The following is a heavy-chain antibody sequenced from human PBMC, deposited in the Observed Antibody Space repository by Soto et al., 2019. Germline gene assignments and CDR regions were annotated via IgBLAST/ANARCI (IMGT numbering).Heavy chain of an antibody. CDR1: GFTFSSYS. D-gene: IGHD3-22*01. J-gene: IGHJ4*02. V-gene: IGHV3-21*01. CDR3: ARIGPYDRSGYYDY. CDR2: ISSSSSYI. Sequence: GGSLRLSCAASGFTFSSYSMNWVRQAPGKGLEWVSSISSSSSYIYYADSVKGRFTISRDNAKNSLYLQMNSLRAEDTAVYYCARIGPYDRSGYYDYWGQGTLVTVSS.